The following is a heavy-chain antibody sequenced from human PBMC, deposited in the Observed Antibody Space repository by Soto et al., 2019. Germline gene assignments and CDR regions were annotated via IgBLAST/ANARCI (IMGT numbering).Heavy chain of an antibody. Sequence: GASVKVSCKASGYTFTGFYIHWVRQAPGQGLEWMGWINPNTGGTNYAQKFQGWVTMTRDTSINTAYMELNRLKSDDTAVYYCARDRRFLEWFAWDVWGQGTTVTVSS. V-gene: IGHV1-2*04. CDR2: INPNTGGT. CDR1: GYTFTGFY. CDR3: ARDRRFLEWFAWDV. J-gene: IGHJ6*02. D-gene: IGHD3-3*01.